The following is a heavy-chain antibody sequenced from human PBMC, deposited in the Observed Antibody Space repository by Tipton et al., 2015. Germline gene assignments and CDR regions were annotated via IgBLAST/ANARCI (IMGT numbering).Heavy chain of an antibody. CDR1: GASISSPNSF. D-gene: IGHD4-23*01. CDR2: ILHRGTT. CDR3: ARARGRHGGLFDS. Sequence: TLSLTCTVSGASISSPNSFWGWIRQSPGKGLEWIGSILHRGTTYYNPSFKSRVTISIDTSKNQFSLNLSSVTASDTAVYYCARARGRHGGLFDSWGQGILVTVSS. J-gene: IGHJ4*02. V-gene: IGHV4-39*01.